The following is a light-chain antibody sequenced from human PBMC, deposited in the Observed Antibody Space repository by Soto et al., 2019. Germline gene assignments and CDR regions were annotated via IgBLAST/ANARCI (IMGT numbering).Light chain of an antibody. CDR1: QSVSSN. CDR2: GAS. Sequence: EIVMTQSPATLSVSPGERATLSCRASQSVSSNLAWYQQKPGQAPRLLIYGASTRATGIPARFSGSGSGTEFTPTISSLQSEDFAVYYCQQYNNWPLTFGQGTRLEI. J-gene: IGKJ5*01. V-gene: IGKV3-15*01. CDR3: QQYNNWPLT.